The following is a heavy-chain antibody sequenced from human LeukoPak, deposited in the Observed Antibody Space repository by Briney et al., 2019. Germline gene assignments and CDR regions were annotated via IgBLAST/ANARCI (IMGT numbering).Heavy chain of an antibody. CDR3: ARDSDSPHNWFDP. J-gene: IGHJ5*02. V-gene: IGHV1-2*02. Sequence: GASVKVSCKASGYTFTGYYMHWVRQAPGQGLERMGWINPNSGGTNYAQKFQGRVTMTRDTSISTAYMELSRLRSDDTAVYYCARDSDSPHNWFDPWGQGTLVTVSS. CDR1: GYTFTGYY. CDR2: INPNSGGT. D-gene: IGHD1-26*01.